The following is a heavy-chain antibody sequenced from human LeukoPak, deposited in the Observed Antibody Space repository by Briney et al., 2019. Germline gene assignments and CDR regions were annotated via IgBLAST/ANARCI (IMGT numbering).Heavy chain of an antibody. CDR2: ISSSSSTI. V-gene: IGHV3-48*04. J-gene: IGHJ5*02. CDR3: ARDPGENYDFWSGYPSWFDP. Sequence: GGSLRLSCAASGFTFSSYSMNWVRQAPGKGLEWVSYISSSSSTIYYADSVKGRFTISRDNAKNSLYLQMNSLRAEDTAVYYCARDPGENYDFWSGYPSWFDPWGQGTLVTVSS. D-gene: IGHD3-3*01. CDR1: GFTFSSYS.